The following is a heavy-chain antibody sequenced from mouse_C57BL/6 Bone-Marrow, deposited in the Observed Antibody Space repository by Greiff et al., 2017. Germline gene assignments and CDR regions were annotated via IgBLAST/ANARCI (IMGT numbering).Heavy chain of an antibody. CDR2: IRYSGST. V-gene: IGHV3-8*01. CDR3: ARTYDYDGYYAMDY. D-gene: IGHD2-4*01. Sequence: VQLKESGPGLAKPSQTLSLTCSVTGYSITSDYWNWIRKFPGNKLEYIGYIRYSGSTYYNPSLKSRISITRDTSKNQYYLQLHSVTTEDTATYYCARTYDYDGYYAMDYWGQGTSVTVSS. J-gene: IGHJ4*01. CDR1: GYSITSDY.